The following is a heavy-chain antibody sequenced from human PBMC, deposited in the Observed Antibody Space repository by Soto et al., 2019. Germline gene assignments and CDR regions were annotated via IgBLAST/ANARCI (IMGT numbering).Heavy chain of an antibody. D-gene: IGHD3-10*01. CDR3: ARDRYYGGADY. V-gene: IGHV4-59*11. Sequence: PSETLSLTXTVSGGSISPHYWSWIRQPPGKGLEWIGYIYYSGTTTYNPSLKSRVTISVDTSRTQFSLKLRSVTAADTAVYYCARDRYYGGADYWGQGTLVTVSS. CDR2: IYYSGTT. J-gene: IGHJ4*02. CDR1: GGSISPHY.